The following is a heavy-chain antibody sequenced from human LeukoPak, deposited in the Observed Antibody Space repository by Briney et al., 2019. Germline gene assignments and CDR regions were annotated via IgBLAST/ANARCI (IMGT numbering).Heavy chain of an antibody. D-gene: IGHD1-26*01. CDR3: AKEITYSGRYYVCFHH. J-gene: IGHJ1*01. Sequence: GGSLRLSCAASGFTFNNYGMHWVRQAPGKGLEWVAVISYDGSNENYADSVKGRFTIFRDNSKNTLYLQMNSLRAEDTAVYFCAKEITYSGRYYVCFHHWGQGTLVTVSS. CDR1: GFTFNNYG. V-gene: IGHV3-30*18. CDR2: ISYDGSNE.